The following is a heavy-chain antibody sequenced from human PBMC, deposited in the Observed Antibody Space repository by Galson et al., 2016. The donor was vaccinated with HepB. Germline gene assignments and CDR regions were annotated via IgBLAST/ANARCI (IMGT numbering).Heavy chain of an antibody. D-gene: IGHD6-6*01. CDR2: IYYSGSP. J-gene: IGHJ4*02. V-gene: IGHV4-59*01. CDR1: GGSISSYC. Sequence: SETLSLTCSVSGGSISSYCWSWIRQPPGKGLEWIGYIYYSGSPNYNPSLKSRVSISLHTSKNQFSLNLNSVTAADTAVYYCAREGGSSPFDYWGQGTLVTVSS. CDR3: AREGGSSPFDY.